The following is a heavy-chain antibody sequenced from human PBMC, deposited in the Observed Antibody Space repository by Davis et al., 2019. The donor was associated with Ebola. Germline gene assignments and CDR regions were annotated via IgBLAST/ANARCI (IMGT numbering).Heavy chain of an antibody. Sequence: GESLKISCAASGFSFSDYYMSWSRQAPGKGLEWVSYISISSGFTNYADSVKGRFTISRDNAKNSLYLQMNSLRAEDTAVYYCARGPRKMATTNFDYWGQGTLVTVSS. CDR3: ARGPRKMATTNFDY. CDR1: GFSFSDYY. CDR2: ISISSGFT. D-gene: IGHD5-24*01. V-gene: IGHV3-11*06. J-gene: IGHJ4*02.